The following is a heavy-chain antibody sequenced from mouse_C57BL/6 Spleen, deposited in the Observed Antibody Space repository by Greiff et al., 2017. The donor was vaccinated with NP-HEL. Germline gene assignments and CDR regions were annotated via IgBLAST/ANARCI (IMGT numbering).Heavy chain of an antibody. CDR1: GYTFTSYW. Sequence: QVQLQQPGAELVMPGASVKLSCKASGYTFTSYWMHWVKQRPGQGLEWIGEIDPSDSDTNYNQKFKGKSTLTVDKSSSTAYMQLSSLTSEDSAVYYCARKIPHYYGSGDFDYWGQGTTLTVSS. J-gene: IGHJ2*01. D-gene: IGHD1-1*01. CDR3: ARKIPHYYGSGDFDY. CDR2: IDPSDSDT. V-gene: IGHV1-69*01.